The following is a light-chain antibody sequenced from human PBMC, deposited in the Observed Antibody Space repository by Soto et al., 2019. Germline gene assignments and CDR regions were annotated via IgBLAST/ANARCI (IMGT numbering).Light chain of an antibody. CDR3: SSYTSMNTLV. Sequence: QSVLTQPASVSGSTGQSITISCTGTSSDVGGYNYVSWYQQHPGKVPKLIIYEVSHRPSGLSNRFSASKSGNTASLTISGLQAEVEADYYCSSYTSMNTLVFGGVTKLTVL. CDR1: SSDVGGYNY. V-gene: IGLV2-14*01. CDR2: EVS. J-gene: IGLJ2*01.